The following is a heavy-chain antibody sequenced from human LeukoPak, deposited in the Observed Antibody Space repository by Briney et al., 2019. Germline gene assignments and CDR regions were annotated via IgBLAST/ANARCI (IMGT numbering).Heavy chain of an antibody. Sequence: ASVKVSCKASGYIFKNYPLNWVRQAPGQGLEWMGWINTYTGEPTYAQGFTGRFVFSSDTAATTAYLQISRLKAEDTAVYYCARVGYDFWSGFLNDAFDIWGQGTMVTVSS. CDR1: GYIFKNYP. D-gene: IGHD3-3*01. CDR2: INTYTGEP. J-gene: IGHJ3*02. V-gene: IGHV7-4-1*02. CDR3: ARVGYDFWSGFLNDAFDI.